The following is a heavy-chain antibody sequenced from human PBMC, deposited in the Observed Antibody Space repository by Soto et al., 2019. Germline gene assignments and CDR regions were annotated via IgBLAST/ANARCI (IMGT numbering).Heavy chain of an antibody. CDR1: GFTFSTYW. CDR3: ARSDWYDH. CDR2: IKSDGSST. J-gene: IGHJ5*02. Sequence: EVQLVESGGGLVQPGGSLRLSCAASGFTFSTYWIHWVRQSPGKGLVWVSRIKSDGSSTTYADSVKGRFNISRDNSKTTLYLQMNSQRVEDTAVYYCARSDWYDHWRQVTLVTDSS. V-gene: IGHV3-74*01.